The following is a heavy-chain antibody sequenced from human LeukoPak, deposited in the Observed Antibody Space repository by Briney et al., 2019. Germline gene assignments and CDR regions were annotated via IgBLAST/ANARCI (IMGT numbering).Heavy chain of an antibody. CDR2: INPNSGGT. CDR3: ASSSGYSYGYHS. Sequence: ASVKVSCKASGYTFTGYYMHWVRQAPGQGLEWMGRINPNSGGTNYAQKFQGRVTMTRDTSISTAYMELSRLRSDDTAVYYCASSSGYSYGYHSWGQGTLVTVSS. J-gene: IGHJ5*02. D-gene: IGHD5-18*01. V-gene: IGHV1-2*06. CDR1: GYTFTGYY.